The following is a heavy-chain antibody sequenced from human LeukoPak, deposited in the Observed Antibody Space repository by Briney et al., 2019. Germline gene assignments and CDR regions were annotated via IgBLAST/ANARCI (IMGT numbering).Heavy chain of an antibody. V-gene: IGHV1-24*01. CDR2: FDPEDGET. J-gene: IGHJ6*02. D-gene: IGHD3-10*01. Sequence: ASVKVSCKVSGYTLTELSMHWVRQAPGKGLEWMGGFDPEDGETIYAQKFQGRVTMTEDTSTDTAYMELSSLRSEDTAVYYCATDSCNMVRGVICGMDVWGQGTTVTVSS. CDR1: GYTLTELS. CDR3: ATDSCNMVRGVICGMDV.